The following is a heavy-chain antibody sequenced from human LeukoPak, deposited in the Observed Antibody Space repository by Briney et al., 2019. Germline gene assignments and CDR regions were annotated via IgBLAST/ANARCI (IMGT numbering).Heavy chain of an antibody. D-gene: IGHD1-26*01. V-gene: IGHV3-15*01. CDR3: ITDPGEWEPI. Sequence: GGSLRLSCATSGLTFSNAWMRWVRQAPGKGLEWVGRIKSKTDGETTDYAAPVKGRFTISRDDSKNTLYLQMNRLKTEDTAVYYCITDPGEWEPIWGQGTMVTVSS. CDR2: IKSKTDGETT. CDR1: GLTFSNAW. J-gene: IGHJ3*02.